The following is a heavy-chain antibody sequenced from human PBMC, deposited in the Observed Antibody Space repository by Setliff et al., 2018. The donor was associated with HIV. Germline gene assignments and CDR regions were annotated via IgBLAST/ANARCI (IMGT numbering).Heavy chain of an antibody. Sequence: SSETLSLTCTVPGGSINDQYFSWIRQPPGKGLEWIGSIYNSGSTNYNPSLTSRVTISVDTYKHKFSLKLSSVTAADTAVYSCARRELLEYYFDYWGQGTLVTVSS. J-gene: IGHJ4*02. CDR2: IYNSGST. D-gene: IGHD1-26*01. CDR1: GGSINDQY. V-gene: IGHV4-59*11. CDR3: ARRELLEYYFDY.